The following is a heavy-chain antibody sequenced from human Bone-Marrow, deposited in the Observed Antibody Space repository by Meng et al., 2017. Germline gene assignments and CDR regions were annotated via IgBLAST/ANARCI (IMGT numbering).Heavy chain of an antibody. CDR3: ARDLGDYGNYGADY. Sequence: ASVKVSCKASGYTFTSYGISWVRQAPGQGLEGMGWISAYNGNTNYAQKLQGRVTMTTNTSTSTAYMELRSLRSDDTAVYYCARDLGDYGNYGADYWGQGTLVTVSS. CDR2: ISAYNGNT. D-gene: IGHD4-11*01. CDR1: GYTFTSYG. V-gene: IGHV1-18*01. J-gene: IGHJ4*02.